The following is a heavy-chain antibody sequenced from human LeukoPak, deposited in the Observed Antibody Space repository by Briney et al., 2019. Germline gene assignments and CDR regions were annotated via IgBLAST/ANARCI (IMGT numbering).Heavy chain of an antibody. CDR3: AKDIVVVPAAPGDY. CDR1: GFTFSSYG. V-gene: IGHV3-30*02. D-gene: IGHD2-2*01. CDR2: IRYDGSNK. J-gene: IGHJ4*02. Sequence: GGSLRLSCAASGFTFSSYGMHWVRQAPGKGLEWVAFIRYDGSNKYYADSVKGRFTISRDTSKNTLYLQMNSLRAEDTAVYYCAKDIVVVPAAPGDYWGQGTLVTVSS.